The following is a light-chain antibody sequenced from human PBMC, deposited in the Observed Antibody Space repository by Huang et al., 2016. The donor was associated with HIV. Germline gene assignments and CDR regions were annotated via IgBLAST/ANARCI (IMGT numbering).Light chain of an antibody. CDR2: WAS. Sequence: DIVMTQSPDSLAVSLGERDTINCKSSQTVLYNSNNKNYLAWYQQKPGQPPKLLLYWASTRESGVPDRFSGSGSGTDFTLTISSLQAEDVAVYYCQQYYRSPRTFGPGTKVDIK. V-gene: IGKV4-1*01. CDR1: QTVLYNSNNKNY. CDR3: QQYYRSPRT. J-gene: IGKJ3*01.